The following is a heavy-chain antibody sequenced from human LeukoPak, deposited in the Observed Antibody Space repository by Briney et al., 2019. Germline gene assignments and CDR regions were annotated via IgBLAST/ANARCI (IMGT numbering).Heavy chain of an antibody. CDR1: GGTFSSYA. CDR3: ARMDFWSGYYTRGLGDY. J-gene: IGHJ4*02. CDR2: IIPIFGTA. V-gene: IGHV1-69*13. D-gene: IGHD3-3*01. Sequence: VASVKVSCKASGGTFSSYAISWVRQAPGQGLEWMGGIIPIFGTANYAQKFQGRVTITADESTSTAYMELSSLRSEDTAVYYCARMDFWSGYYTRGLGDYWGQGTLVTVSS.